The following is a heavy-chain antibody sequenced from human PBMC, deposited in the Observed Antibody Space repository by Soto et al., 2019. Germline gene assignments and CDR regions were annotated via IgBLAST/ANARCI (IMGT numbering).Heavy chain of an antibody. Sequence: PGGSLRLSCAASGFTFSSYWMHWVRQAPGKGLVWVSRINSDGSTTRYAGSVKGRFTISRDNAKSTLYLQMNSLRAEDTAVYYCARDTMATDPFDYWGQGTVVTVSS. CDR2: INSDGSTT. V-gene: IGHV3-74*01. J-gene: IGHJ4*02. CDR1: GFTFSSYW. D-gene: IGHD5-12*01. CDR3: ARDTMATDPFDY.